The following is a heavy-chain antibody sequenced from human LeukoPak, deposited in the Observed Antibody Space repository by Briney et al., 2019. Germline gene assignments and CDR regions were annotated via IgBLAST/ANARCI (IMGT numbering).Heavy chain of an antibody. V-gene: IGHV1-69*04. D-gene: IGHD1-14*01. J-gene: IGHJ6*02. Sequence: ASVKVSCKASGGTFISYAISWVRQAPGQGLEWMGRIIPIFGIAKYAQKFQGRVTIPADKSTSTAYMELSSLRSEDTAVYYCARDFDLRISHKSNQYGMDVWGQGTTVTVSS. CDR3: ARDFDLRISHKSNQYGMDV. CDR1: GGTFISYA. CDR2: IIPIFGIA.